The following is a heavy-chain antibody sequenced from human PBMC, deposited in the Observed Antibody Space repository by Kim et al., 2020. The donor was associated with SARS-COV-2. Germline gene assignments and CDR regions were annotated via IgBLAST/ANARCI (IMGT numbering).Heavy chain of an antibody. CDR3: AKDRVRGVGYRSGSGFDP. CDR2: ISGSGGST. CDR1: GFTFSSYA. Sequence: GGSLRLSCAASGFTFSSYAMSWVRQAPGKGLEWVSAISGSGGSTYYADSVKGRFTISRDNSKNTLYLQMNSLRAEDTAVYYCAKDRVRGVGYRSGSGFDPWGQGTLVTVSS. D-gene: IGHD3-10*01. V-gene: IGHV3-23*01. J-gene: IGHJ5*02.